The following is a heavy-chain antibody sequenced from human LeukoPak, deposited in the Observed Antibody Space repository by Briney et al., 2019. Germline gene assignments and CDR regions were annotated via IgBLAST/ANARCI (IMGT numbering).Heavy chain of an antibody. J-gene: IGHJ4*02. Sequence: GGSLRLSCAASGFTFSSYEMNWVRQAPGKGLEWVSYISSSGSTIYYADSVKGRFTISRDNAKNSLYLQMNGLRAEDTAVYYCASVRPTGGYWGQGTLVTVSS. CDR2: ISSSGSTI. CDR1: GFTFSSYE. CDR3: ASVRPTGGY. D-gene: IGHD3-9*01. V-gene: IGHV3-48*03.